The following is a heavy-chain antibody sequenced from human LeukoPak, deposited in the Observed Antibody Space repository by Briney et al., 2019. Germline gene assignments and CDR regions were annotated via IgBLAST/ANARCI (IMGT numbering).Heavy chain of an antibody. CDR1: GGSISSSNW. Sequence: SGTLSLTCAVSGGSISSSNWWSWVRQSPGKGLEWIGSIYYSGSTYYNPSLKSRVTISVDTSKNQFSLKLSSVTAADTAVYYCARHLYGSGLHRIDYWGQGTLVSVSS. D-gene: IGHD6-19*01. CDR2: IYYSGST. V-gene: IGHV4-4*02. J-gene: IGHJ4*02. CDR3: ARHLYGSGLHRIDY.